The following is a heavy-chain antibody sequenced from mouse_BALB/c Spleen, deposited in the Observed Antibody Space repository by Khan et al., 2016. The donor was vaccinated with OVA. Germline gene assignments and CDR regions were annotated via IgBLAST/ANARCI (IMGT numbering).Heavy chain of an antibody. CDR1: GYTFTSYW. CDR2: INPSNGRT. J-gene: IGHJ3*01. D-gene: IGHD2-2*01. CDR3: VRSTMVTTEFAY. Sequence: QVQLQQSGAELVKPGASVKLSCKTSGYTFTSYWMQWVKQGPGQGLEWIGEINPSNGRTNYNEKFKSKATLTVDKSSTTAHMQLSSLTSEDSAVYYCVRSTMVTTEFAYWGQGTLVTVSA. V-gene: IGHV1S81*02.